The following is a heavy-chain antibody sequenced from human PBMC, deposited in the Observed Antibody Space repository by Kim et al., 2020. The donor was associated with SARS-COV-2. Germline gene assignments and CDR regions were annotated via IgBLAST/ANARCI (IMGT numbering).Heavy chain of an antibody. CDR1: GGSISSYY. CDR3: ARAAVVVPAAIGYYFDY. J-gene: IGHJ4*02. CDR2: IYYSGST. Sequence: SETLSLTCTVSGGSISSYYWSWIRQPPGKGLEWIGYIYYSGSTNYNPSLKSRVTISVDTSKNQFSLKLSSMTAADTAVYYCARAAVVVPAAIGYYFDYWGQGTLVTVSS. V-gene: IGHV4-59*01. D-gene: IGHD2-2*02.